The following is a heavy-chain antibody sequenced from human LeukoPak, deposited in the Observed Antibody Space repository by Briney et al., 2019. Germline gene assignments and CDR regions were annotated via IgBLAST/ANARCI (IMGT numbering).Heavy chain of an antibody. D-gene: IGHD3-22*01. V-gene: IGHV3-21*01. CDR3: ARGLGYYDSSGYYFDY. CDR2: ISSSSSYI. Sequence: GGSLRLSCAASGFTFSSYSMNWVRQAPGKGLEWVSSISSSSSYIYYADSVKGRFTISRGNAKNSLYLQMNSLRAEDTAVYYCARGLGYYDSSGYYFDYWGQGTLVTVSS. CDR1: GFTFSSYS. J-gene: IGHJ4*02.